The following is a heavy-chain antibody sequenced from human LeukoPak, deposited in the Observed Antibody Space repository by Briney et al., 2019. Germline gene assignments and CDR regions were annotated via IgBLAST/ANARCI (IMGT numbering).Heavy chain of an antibody. D-gene: IGHD6-13*01. CDR3: ARWLRGIADEDGVDV. V-gene: IGHV3-30*03. CDR1: GFTFSGYG. Sequence: GGSLRLSCAASGFTFSGYGMHWVRQAPGKGLEWVAFISYDGSNKYYADSVKGRFTISRDNSKNTLYLQMNSLRAEDTAVYYCARWLRGIADEDGVDVWGQGTTVTVSS. CDR2: ISYDGSNK. J-gene: IGHJ6*02.